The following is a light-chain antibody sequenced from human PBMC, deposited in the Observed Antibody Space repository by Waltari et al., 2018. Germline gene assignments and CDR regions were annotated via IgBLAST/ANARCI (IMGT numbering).Light chain of an antibody. V-gene: IGLV2-14*01. CDR3: ASYTSSNTLL. CDR2: DVI. J-gene: IGLJ2*01. Sequence: QSALTQPAPVSGSPGQSITISCPGTSSEIGNFDFVPWYQQHTGKAPKLIIFDVIRRPSGVSYRFSGSKSGNTASLTISGLQTEDEADYYCASYTSSNTLLFGGGTTLTVL. CDR1: SSEIGNFDF.